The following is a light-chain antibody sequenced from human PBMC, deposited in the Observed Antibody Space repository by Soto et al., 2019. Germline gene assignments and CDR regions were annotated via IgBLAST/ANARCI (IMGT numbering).Light chain of an antibody. CDR2: GAS. Sequence: DIQMTQSPSSVSASVVDRLTITCRASRDISNSLAWYQQTPGKAPKLLLRGASSLHRGVPSRFSGGGAGTEFTLTISSLQPEDFATYYCQQTSAFPRTFGQGTTVDIK. CDR3: QQTSAFPRT. J-gene: IGKJ1*01. CDR1: RDISNS. V-gene: IGKV1-12*01.